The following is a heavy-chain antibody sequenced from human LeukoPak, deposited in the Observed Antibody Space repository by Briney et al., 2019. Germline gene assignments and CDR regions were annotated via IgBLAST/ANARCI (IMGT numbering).Heavy chain of an antibody. V-gene: IGHV4-38-2*01. D-gene: IGHD1-14*01. CDR2: LFSGLNT. CDR1: GYSIHSAYY. CDR3: PGMATVIRGRRFDS. J-gene: IGHJ4*02. Sequence: PSETLSLTFAVSGYSIHSAYYWGWIRQPPGKGLEWIGNLFSGLNTEHNPSLKGRLTMSLDTPQNHSSLTGTSVTATDTGLYFFPGMATVIRGRRFDSWGQGALVTASS.